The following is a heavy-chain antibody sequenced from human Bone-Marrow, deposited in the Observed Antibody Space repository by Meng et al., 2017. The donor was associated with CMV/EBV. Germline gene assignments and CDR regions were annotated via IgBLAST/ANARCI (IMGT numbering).Heavy chain of an antibody. Sequence: GESLKISCAASGFTFSSYWMHWVRQAPGKGLVWVSRISSDWSSIIYADSVKGRFTISRDNAKNTLYLQMNSLRGEDTAVYYCARHRADYYFDYWGQGTRVTGSS. CDR2: ISSDWSSI. V-gene: IGHV3-74*01. D-gene: IGHD2-21*02. CDR1: GFTFSSYW. J-gene: IGHJ4*02. CDR3: ARHRADYYFDY.